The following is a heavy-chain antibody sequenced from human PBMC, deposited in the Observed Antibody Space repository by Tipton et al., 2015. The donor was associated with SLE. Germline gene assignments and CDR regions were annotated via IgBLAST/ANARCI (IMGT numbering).Heavy chain of an antibody. CDR1: GGSFSGYY. CDR3: AGVRKKGWGWFDP. J-gene: IGHJ5*02. Sequence: LRLSCAVYGGSFSGYYWSWIRQPPGKGLEWIGQINHRGSTNYNPSLKSRVTISIDTSKNQFSLKLSSVTAADTAVYYCAGVRKKGWGWFDPWGQGTLVTVSS. D-gene: IGHD3-16*01. V-gene: IGHV4-34*01. CDR2: INHRGST.